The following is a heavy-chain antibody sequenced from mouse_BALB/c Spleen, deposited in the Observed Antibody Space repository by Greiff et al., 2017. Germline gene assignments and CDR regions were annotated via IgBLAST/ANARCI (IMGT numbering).Heavy chain of an antibody. Sequence: EVQRVESGGGLVKPGGSLKLSCAASGFAFSSYDMSWVRQTPEKRLEWVAYISSGGGSNYYPDTGKARFTISSDNAKNTLSLQMSSLKSEDKAMYYCARQGTIVTTLYYYAMDYWGQGTSVTVSS. CDR2: ISSGGGSN. D-gene: IGHD2-1*01. CDR3: ARQGTIVTTLYYYAMDY. V-gene: IGHV5-12-1*01. J-gene: IGHJ4*01. CDR1: GFAFSSYD.